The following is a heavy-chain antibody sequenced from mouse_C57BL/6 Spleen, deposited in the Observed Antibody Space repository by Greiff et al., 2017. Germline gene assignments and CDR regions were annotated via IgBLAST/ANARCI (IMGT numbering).Heavy chain of an antibody. J-gene: IGHJ2*01. V-gene: IGHV1-81*01. CDR3: ARGDGYYPHFDY. CDR1: GYTFTSYG. CDR2: IYPRSGNT. D-gene: IGHD2-3*01. Sequence: VQLQQSGAELARPGASVKLSCKASGYTFTSYGISWVKQRTGQGLEWIGEIYPRSGNTYYNEKFKGKATLTADKSSSTAYMELRSLTSEDSAVYFCARGDGYYPHFDYWGQGTTLTVSS.